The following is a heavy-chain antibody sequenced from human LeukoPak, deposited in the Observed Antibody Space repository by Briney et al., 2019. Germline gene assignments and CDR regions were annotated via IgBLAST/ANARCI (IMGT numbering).Heavy chain of an antibody. CDR2: MWFDGTNE. Sequence: GGSLRLSCGASGFIFNNHVMHWVRQAPGKGLEWVAMMWFDGTNEYYVKSVKGRFTISRDNSKNTLYLQTDSLRAEDTAVYYCAKQSGARANFDYWGRGTLVTVSS. J-gene: IGHJ4*02. V-gene: IGHV3-33*06. CDR3: AKQSGARANFDY. CDR1: GFIFNNHV. D-gene: IGHD3-10*01.